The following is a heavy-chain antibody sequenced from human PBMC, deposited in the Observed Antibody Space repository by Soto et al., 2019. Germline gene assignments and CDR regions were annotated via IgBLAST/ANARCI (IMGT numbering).Heavy chain of an antibody. CDR1: GFTFDDYA. CDR2: ISWNSGSI. V-gene: IGHV3-9*01. CDR3: AKDIGGGYYYGMDV. J-gene: IGHJ6*02. D-gene: IGHD3-16*01. Sequence: PGGSLRLSCAASGFTFDDYAMHWVRQAPGKGLEWVSGISWNSGSIGYADSVKGRFTISRDNAKNSLYLQMNSLRAEDTALYYCAKDIGGGYYYGMDVWGQGTTVTV.